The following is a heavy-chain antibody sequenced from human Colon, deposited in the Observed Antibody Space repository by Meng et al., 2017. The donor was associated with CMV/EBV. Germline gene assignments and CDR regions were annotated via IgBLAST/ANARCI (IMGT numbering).Heavy chain of an antibody. CDR3: ARDRGDSGFDA. CDR1: GGTLRNYG. CDR2: ILPIFITT. Sequence: SVKVSCKASGGTLRNYGISWVRQAPGQGLEWIGGILPIFITTKYGQKFQDRITITTDESASTAYIELKSLRSDDTAMYYCARDRGDSGFDAWGQGTLVTVSS. V-gene: IGHV1-69*05. D-gene: IGHD2-21*01. J-gene: IGHJ4*02.